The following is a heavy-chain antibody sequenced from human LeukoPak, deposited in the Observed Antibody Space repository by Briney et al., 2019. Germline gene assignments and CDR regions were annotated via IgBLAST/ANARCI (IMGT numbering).Heavy chain of an antibody. J-gene: IGHJ5*02. D-gene: IGHD3-3*01. CDR2: IRQDGSQK. CDR3: AREARISIFGVVFDP. CDR1: GVTFSSSW. V-gene: IGHV3-7*01. Sequence: PGGSLRLSCAASGVTFSSSWMSWVRQAPGKGPEWVANIRQDGSQKYHVDSVKGRFTISRDNAKNSMYLQMNSLRAEDTAVYYCAREARISIFGVVFDPWGQGTLVTVSS.